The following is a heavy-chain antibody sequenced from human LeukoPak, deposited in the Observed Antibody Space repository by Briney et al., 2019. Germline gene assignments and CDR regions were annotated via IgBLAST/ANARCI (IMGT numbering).Heavy chain of an antibody. D-gene: IGHD3-3*01. CDR1: GFTFSSYA. Sequence: GESLKISCAASGFTFSSYAMSWVRQAPGKGLEWVSAISGSGGSTYYADSVKGRFTISRDNSKNTLYLQMNSLRAEDTAVYYCAKGGRFLEWLLYSFDYWGQGTLVTVSS. CDR2: ISGSGGST. J-gene: IGHJ4*02. CDR3: AKGGRFLEWLLYSFDY. V-gene: IGHV3-23*01.